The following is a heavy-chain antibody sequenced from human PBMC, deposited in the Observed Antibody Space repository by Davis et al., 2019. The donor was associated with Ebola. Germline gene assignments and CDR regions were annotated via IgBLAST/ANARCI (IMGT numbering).Heavy chain of an antibody. CDR3: AKKGGGGTFNNWFDS. V-gene: IGHV3-23*01. CDR2: ISGSGGST. J-gene: IGHJ5*01. Sequence: GESLKISCAASGFTFSSYAMSWVRQAPGKGLEWVSVISGSGGSTYYADSVKGWFTISRDNSKNTLYVQMNSLRAEDTAVYFCAKKGGGGTFNNWFDSWGQGTLVTVSS. D-gene: IGHD2-15*01. CDR1: GFTFSSYA.